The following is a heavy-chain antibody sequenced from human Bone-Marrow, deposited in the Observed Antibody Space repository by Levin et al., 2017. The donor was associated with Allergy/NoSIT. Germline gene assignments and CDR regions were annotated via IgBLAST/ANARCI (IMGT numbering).Heavy chain of an antibody. CDR1: GFPFSRDW. CDR2: IYGDGSSP. J-gene: IGHJ6*02. Sequence: PGGSLRLSCAASGFPFSRDWMHWVRQAPGKGLVWVSCIYGDGSSPTYADSVKGRFTISRDNAKNTLYLEMSSLRAEDTAVYYCASDQGYAMDVWGQGTTVIVSS. V-gene: IGHV3-74*01. CDR3: ASDQGYAMDV.